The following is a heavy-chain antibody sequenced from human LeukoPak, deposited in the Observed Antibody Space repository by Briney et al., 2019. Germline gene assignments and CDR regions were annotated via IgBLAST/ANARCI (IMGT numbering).Heavy chain of an antibody. CDR1: GFTFSSYW. CDR3: AQLGIAAAGVIDY. V-gene: IGHV3-7*03. J-gene: IGHJ4*02. CDR2: IKQDGGEK. Sequence: PGGSLRLSCAASGFTFSSYWMSWVRQAPGKGLEWVANIKQDGGEKYYVDSVKGRFTISRDNSKNTLYLQMNSLRAEDTAVYYCAQLGIAAAGVIDYWGQGTLVTVSS. D-gene: IGHD6-13*01.